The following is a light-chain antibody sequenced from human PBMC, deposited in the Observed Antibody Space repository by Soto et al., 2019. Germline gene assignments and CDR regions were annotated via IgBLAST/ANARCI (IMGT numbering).Light chain of an antibody. J-gene: IGLJ1*01. CDR3: TSYTRSITYV. CDR2: EVN. CDR1: SSDVGGYNY. Sequence: QSVLTQPASVSGSPGQSITISCTGTSSDVGGYNYVSWYQQHPGKAPKLMIYEVNNRPSGVSNRYSGSKSGNTASLTISGLQAEDEADYYCTSYTRSITYVFGTGTKVTV. V-gene: IGLV2-14*01.